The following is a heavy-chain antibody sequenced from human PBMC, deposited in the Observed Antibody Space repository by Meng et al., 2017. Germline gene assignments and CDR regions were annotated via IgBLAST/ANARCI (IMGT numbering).Heavy chain of an antibody. CDR2: IYYSGST. J-gene: IGHJ4*02. D-gene: IGHD5-12*01. CDR3: ARKGPYSGYDSYYFDY. CDR1: GGSISSYY. V-gene: IGHV4-59*01. Sequence: SETLSLTCTVPGGSISSYYWSWIRQPPGKGLEWIGYIYYSGSTNYNPSLKSRVTISVDTSKNQFSLKLSSVTAADTAVYYCARKGPYSGYDSYYFDYWGQGTLVTVSS.